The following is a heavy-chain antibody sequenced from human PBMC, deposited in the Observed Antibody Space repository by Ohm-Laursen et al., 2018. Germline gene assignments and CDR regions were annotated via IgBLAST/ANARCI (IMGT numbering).Heavy chain of an antibody. CDR3: ARGFRVVVAATGSNWFDP. D-gene: IGHD2-15*01. Sequence: SDTLSLTCAVYGGSFSGYYWSWIRQPPGKGLEWIGEINHSGSTNYNPSLKSRVTISVDTSKNQFSLKLSSVTAADTAVYYCARGFRVVVAATGSNWFDPWGQGTLVTVSS. CDR1: GGSFSGYY. CDR2: INHSGST. J-gene: IGHJ5*02. V-gene: IGHV4-34*01.